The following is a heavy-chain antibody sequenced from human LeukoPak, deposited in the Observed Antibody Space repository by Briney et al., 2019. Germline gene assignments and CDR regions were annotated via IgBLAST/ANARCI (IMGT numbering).Heavy chain of an antibody. V-gene: IGHV3-64D*06. D-gene: IGHD2-21*01. CDR2: ICSDGGST. J-gene: IGHJ4*02. CDR1: GFTFSSYA. CDR3: ASGDAAFDF. Sequence: GGSLRLSCAASGFTFSSYAMNWVRQAPGKGLEYVSAICSDGGSTYYADSVKGRFTISRDNSKNTLYLQMSSLRAEDTAVYYCASGDAAFDFWCQGTLATVSA.